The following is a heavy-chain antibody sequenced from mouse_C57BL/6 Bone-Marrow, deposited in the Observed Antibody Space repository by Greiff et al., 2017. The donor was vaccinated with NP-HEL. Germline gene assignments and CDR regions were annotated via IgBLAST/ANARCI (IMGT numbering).Heavy chain of an antibody. CDR3: ARKLRSFAY. CDR2: IYPRSGNT. CDR1: GYTFTSYG. J-gene: IGHJ3*01. V-gene: IGHV1-81*01. Sequence: QVQLQQSGAELARPGASVKLSCKASGYTFTSYGISWVKQRTGQGLEWIGEIYPRSGNTYYNEKFKGKATLTADKSSSTAYMELRSLTSGDSAVYFCARKLRSFAYWGQGTLVTVSA. D-gene: IGHD1-1*01.